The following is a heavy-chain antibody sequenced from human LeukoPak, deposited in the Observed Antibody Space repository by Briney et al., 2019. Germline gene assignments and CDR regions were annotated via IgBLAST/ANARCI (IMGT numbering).Heavy chain of an antibody. CDR1: RFTFSSYG. V-gene: IGHV3-23*01. CDR3: ARVPQSIVGAMGRGYHFDY. J-gene: IGHJ4*02. Sequence: GGTLRLSCAASRFTFSSYGMSWVRQAPGKGLEWVSSIIDTGGSTYYADSVKGRFTISRDNAKNSLYLQMNSLRAEDTALYYCARVPQSIVGAMGRGYHFDYWGQGTLVTVSS. CDR2: IIDTGGST. D-gene: IGHD1-26*01.